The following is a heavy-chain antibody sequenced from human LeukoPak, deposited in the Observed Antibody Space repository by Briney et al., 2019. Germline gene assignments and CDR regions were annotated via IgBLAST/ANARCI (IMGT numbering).Heavy chain of an antibody. CDR1: GGSIRSSYYY. J-gene: IGHJ4*02. D-gene: IGHD3-22*01. CDR2: IYDSGSA. CDR3: ARDRGWRSSGYYLYYFDF. Sequence: PSETLSLTCTVSGGSIRSSYYYWGWIRQPPGTGLEWIGSIYDSGSAYYNPSLKSRVTISVDTSKNQFSLKLNSVTAADTAVYYCARDRGWRSSGYYLYYFDFWGQGTLVTVSS. V-gene: IGHV4-39*02.